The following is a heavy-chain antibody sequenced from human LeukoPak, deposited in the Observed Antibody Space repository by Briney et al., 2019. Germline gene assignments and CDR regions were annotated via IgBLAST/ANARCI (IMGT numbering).Heavy chain of an antibody. V-gene: IGHV3-23*01. CDR2: ISGSGGNT. CDR3: AKGGQYSSSSGFGY. Sequence: GGSLRLSCAASGFTFSSYAMSWVRQAPGKGLEWVSGISGSGGNTYYADSVKGRFTISRDNSKNTLYLQMNSLRAEDTAVYYCAKGGQYSSSSGFGYWGQGTLVPVSS. D-gene: IGHD6-6*01. CDR1: GFTFSSYA. J-gene: IGHJ4*02.